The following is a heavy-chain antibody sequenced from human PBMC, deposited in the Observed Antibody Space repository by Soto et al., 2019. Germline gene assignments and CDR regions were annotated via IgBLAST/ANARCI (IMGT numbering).Heavy chain of an antibody. D-gene: IGHD6-19*01. CDR1: GFTFSSYG. V-gene: IGHV3-30*18. CDR3: AKEITVAGDFDY. J-gene: IGHJ4*01. Sequence: LRLSCVASGFTFSSYGIHWVRQAPGKGLEWVAVISYDGSNEYYADSVKGRFTISRDNSKNTLYLQMDSLRPEDTAVYYCAKEITVAGDFDYWGHGTLVTVS. CDR2: ISYDGSNE.